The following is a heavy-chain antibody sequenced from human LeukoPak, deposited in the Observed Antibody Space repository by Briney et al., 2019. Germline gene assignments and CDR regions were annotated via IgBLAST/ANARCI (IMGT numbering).Heavy chain of an antibody. CDR1: GGSISSGDYY. V-gene: IGHV4-30-4*08. Sequence: SETLSLTCTVSGGSISSGDYYWSWIRQPPGKGLEWIGYIYYSGSTYYNPSLKSRVTISVDTSKNQFSLKLSSVTAADTAVYYCARVKYDPWDGSIDYWGQGTLVTVSS. CDR2: IYYSGST. D-gene: IGHD3-16*01. J-gene: IGHJ4*02. CDR3: ARVKYDPWDGSIDY.